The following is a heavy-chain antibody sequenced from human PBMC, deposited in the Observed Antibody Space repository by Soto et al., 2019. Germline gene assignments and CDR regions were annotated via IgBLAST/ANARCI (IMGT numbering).Heavy chain of an antibody. CDR2: IWYDGSNK. CDR3: ARGGHIAPASY. D-gene: IGHD6-25*01. CDR1: GFTFSSYG. Sequence: QVQLVESGGGVVQPGRSLRLSCAASGFTFSSYGMHWVRQAQGKGLEWVAFIWYDGSNKYYADSVKGLYPISRDNSKNTLYLQMNSLRAEDTAGYYCARGGHIAPASYWGQGTLVTVSS. J-gene: IGHJ4*02. V-gene: IGHV3-33*01.